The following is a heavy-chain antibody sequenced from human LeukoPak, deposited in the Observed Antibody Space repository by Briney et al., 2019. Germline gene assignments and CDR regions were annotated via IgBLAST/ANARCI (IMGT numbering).Heavy chain of an antibody. V-gene: IGHV3-30*02. CDR3: ARDALEYSSSWYFY. Sequence: GGSLRLSCAASGFTFSSYGMHWVRQAPGKGLEWVAFIRYDGSNKYYADSVKGRFTISRDNAKNSLYLQMNSLRAEDTAVYYCARDALEYSSSWYFYWGQGTLVTVSS. D-gene: IGHD6-13*01. CDR1: GFTFSSYG. CDR2: IRYDGSNK. J-gene: IGHJ4*02.